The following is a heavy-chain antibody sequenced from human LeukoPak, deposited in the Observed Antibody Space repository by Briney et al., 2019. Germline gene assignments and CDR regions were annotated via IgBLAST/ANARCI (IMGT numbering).Heavy chain of an antibody. CDR2: IDPSDSYT. J-gene: IGHJ4*02. CDR3: ARLPDYYDSSGYYYYFDY. Sequence: GESLKISCKGSGYSFTSYWISWVRQMPGKGLEWMGRIDPSDSYTNYSPSFQGHVTISADKSISTAYLQWSSLKASDTAMYYRARLPDYYDSSGYYYYFDYWGQGTLVTVSS. CDR1: GYSFTSYW. V-gene: IGHV5-10-1*01. D-gene: IGHD3-22*01.